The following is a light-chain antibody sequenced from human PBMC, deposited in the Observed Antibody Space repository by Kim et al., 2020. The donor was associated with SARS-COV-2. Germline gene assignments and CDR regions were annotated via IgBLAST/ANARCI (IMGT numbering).Light chain of an antibody. CDR2: GAS. V-gene: IGKV3-15*01. CDR3: QQYNNWPLT. CDR1: RSVSSY. J-gene: IGKJ4*01. Sequence: RGESAPLSCGASRSVSSYLAWYQQKPGQAPRLLIYGASTRATGIPARFSGSGSGTEFTLTISSLQSEDFAVYYCQQYNNWPLTFGGGNKVDIK.